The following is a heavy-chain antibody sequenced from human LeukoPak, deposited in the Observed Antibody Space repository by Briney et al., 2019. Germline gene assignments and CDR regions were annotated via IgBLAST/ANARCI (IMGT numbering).Heavy chain of an antibody. Sequence: PSETLSLTCIVSGGSISSHYWSWIRQPPGKGLEGIGYIYYSGSTTYNPSLKSRVTISEDTSKNQFSLKLSSVTAADTAVYYCARHSSSWYVDFWGQGTLVTVSS. V-gene: IGHV4-59*11. CDR1: GGSISSHY. J-gene: IGHJ4*02. D-gene: IGHD6-13*01. CDR2: IYYSGST. CDR3: ARHSSSWYVDF.